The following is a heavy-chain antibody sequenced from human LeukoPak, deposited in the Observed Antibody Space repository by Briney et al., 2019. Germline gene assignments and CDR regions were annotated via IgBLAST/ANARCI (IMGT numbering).Heavy chain of an antibody. D-gene: IGHD1-26*01. CDR1: GFTFDDYA. CDR3: AYGASYYYYYYMDV. CDR2: ISWNSGSI. V-gene: IGHV3-9*01. Sequence: GGSLRLSCAASGFTFDDYAMHWVRQAPGKGLEWVSGISWNSGSIGYADSVKGRFTISRDNAKNSLYLQMNSLRAEDTALYYCAYGASYYYYYYMDVWGKGTTVTVSS. J-gene: IGHJ6*03.